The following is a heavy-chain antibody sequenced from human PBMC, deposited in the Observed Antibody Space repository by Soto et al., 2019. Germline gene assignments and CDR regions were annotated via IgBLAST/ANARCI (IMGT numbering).Heavy chain of an antibody. J-gene: IGHJ4*02. D-gene: IGHD2-15*01. CDR3: AKDHIHYCSGGSCYYIPNNFDY. Sequence: GGSLRLSCAASGFTFSSYAMSWVRQAPGKGLEWVSAISGSGGSTYYADSVKGRFTISRDNSKNTLYLQMNSLRAEDTAVYYCAKDHIHYCSGGSCYYIPNNFDYWGQGTLVTVSS. CDR2: ISGSGGST. CDR1: GFTFSSYA. V-gene: IGHV3-23*01.